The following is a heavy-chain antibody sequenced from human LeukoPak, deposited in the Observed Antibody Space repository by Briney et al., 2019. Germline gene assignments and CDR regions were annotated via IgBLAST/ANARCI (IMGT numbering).Heavy chain of an antibody. D-gene: IGHD2-15*01. Sequence: SETLSLTCTVSGGSISSYYWSWIRQPPGKGLEWIGYIYYSGRTNYNPSLKSRVTISVDTSKKQFSLKLSSVTAADTAVYYCARGYCSGGTCYGSFDLWGRGTLVTVSS. CDR1: GGSISSYY. J-gene: IGHJ2*01. V-gene: IGHV4-59*08. CDR3: ARGYCSGGTCYGSFDL. CDR2: IYYSGRT.